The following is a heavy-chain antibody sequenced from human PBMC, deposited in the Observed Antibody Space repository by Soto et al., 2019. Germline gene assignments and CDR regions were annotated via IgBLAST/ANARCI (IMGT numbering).Heavy chain of an antibody. CDR2: IYYSGST. J-gene: IGHJ6*02. CDR3: ARDRSGSYYGMDV. CDR1: GGSISIYY. Sequence: IMDLTCPVSGGSISIYYWSWIRPPPGKGLEWIGYIYYSGSTNSNPSLKSRVTISVDTSKNQFSLKLSSVTAADTAVYYCARDRSGSYYGMDVWGQGTTVTVSS. D-gene: IGHD1-26*01. V-gene: IGHV4-59*01.